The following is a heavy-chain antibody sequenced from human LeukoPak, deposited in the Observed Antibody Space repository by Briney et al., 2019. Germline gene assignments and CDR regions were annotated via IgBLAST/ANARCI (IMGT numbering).Heavy chain of an antibody. D-gene: IGHD3-10*01. J-gene: IGHJ4*02. CDR2: ISGSGGST. Sequence: GGSLRLSCAASGFTFSSYAMSWVRQAPGKGLEWVSAISGSGGSTYYADSVKGRFTISRDNSKNTLYLQMNSLRAEDTAVYYCAKDPPLLWFGEGTAAAFDYWGQGTLVTVSS. CDR3: AKDPPLLWFGEGTAAAFDY. CDR1: GFTFSSYA. V-gene: IGHV3-23*01.